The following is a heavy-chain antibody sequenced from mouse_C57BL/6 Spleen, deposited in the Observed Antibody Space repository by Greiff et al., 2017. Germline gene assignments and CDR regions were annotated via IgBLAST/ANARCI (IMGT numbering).Heavy chain of an antibody. V-gene: IGHV1-53*01. CDR3: SHYGSSYGYFDV. Sequence: QVQLQQPGTELVKPGASVKLSCKASGYTFTSYWMHWVKQRPGQGLEWIGNINPSNGGTNYNEKFKSKATLTVDKSSSTAYMQLSSLTSEDYAVYYCSHYGSSYGYFDVWGTGTTVTVSS. D-gene: IGHD1-1*01. CDR2: INPSNGGT. J-gene: IGHJ1*03. CDR1: GYTFTSYW.